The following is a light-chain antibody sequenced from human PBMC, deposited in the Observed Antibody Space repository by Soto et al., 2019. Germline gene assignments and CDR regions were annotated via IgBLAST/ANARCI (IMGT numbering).Light chain of an antibody. V-gene: IGKV3-20*01. CDR2: GAS. J-gene: IGKJ2*01. Sequence: IVWTQSPGTVSLSPGERATLSCRTSQSVSSTYLAWYQQRPGQAPRLLIYGASSRATGIPDRFSGSGSGTDFTLTISRLEPEDFAIYSCQQFFGSLYTFGQGTKLEIK. CDR1: QSVSSTY. CDR3: QQFFGSLYT.